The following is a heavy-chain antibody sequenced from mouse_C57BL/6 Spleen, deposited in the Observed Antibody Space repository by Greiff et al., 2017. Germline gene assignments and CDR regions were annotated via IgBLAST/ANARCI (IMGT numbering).Heavy chain of an antibody. D-gene: IGHD2-4*01. J-gene: IGHJ2*01. CDR1: GYTFTSYG. V-gene: IGHV1-81*01. CDR2: IYPRSGNT. Sequence: QVQLKESGAELARPGASVKLSCKASGYTFTSYGISWVKQRTGQGLEWIGEIYPRSGNTYYNEKFKGKATLTADKSSSTAYMELRSLTSEDSAGYFCARGLGEYDEGYYFDYWGQGTTLTVSS. CDR3: ARGLGEYDEGYYFDY.